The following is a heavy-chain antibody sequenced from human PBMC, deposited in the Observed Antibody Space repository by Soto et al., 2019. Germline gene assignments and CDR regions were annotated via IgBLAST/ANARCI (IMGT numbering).Heavy chain of an antibody. CDR2: IDTSGSTT. J-gene: IGHJ3*02. D-gene: IGHD7-27*01. Sequence: EVQLVESGGGLVQPGGSLRLSCAASGFTFSSYSMSWVRQGPGKGLEWVSYIDTSGSTTYYAYSVKGRFAISRDNAKNSLYLQVKSLRDEDNAVYYCARESLTWDRREAFDIWGQGTMVTVSS. CDR1: GFTFSSYS. CDR3: ARESLTWDRREAFDI. V-gene: IGHV3-48*02.